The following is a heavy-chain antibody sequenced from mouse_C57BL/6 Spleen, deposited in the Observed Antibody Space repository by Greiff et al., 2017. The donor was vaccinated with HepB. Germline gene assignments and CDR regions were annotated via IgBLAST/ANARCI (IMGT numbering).Heavy chain of an antibody. Sequence: VKLVESGPGLVQPSQSLSITCTVSGFSLTSYGVHWVRQPPGKGLEWLGVIWSGGSTDYNAAFISRLSISKDNSKSQVFFKMNSLQADDTAIYYCAKSPQGGSGSMDYWGQGTSVTVSS. J-gene: IGHJ4*01. CDR3: AKSPQGGSGSMDY. D-gene: IGHD3-2*02. CDR2: IWSGGST. CDR1: GFSLTSYG. V-gene: IGHV2-4*01.